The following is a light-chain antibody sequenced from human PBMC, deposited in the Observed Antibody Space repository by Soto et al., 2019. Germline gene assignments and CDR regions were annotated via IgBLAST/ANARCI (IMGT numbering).Light chain of an antibody. CDR3: AAWDDSLSGPVV. CDR2: RNN. V-gene: IGLV1-47*01. J-gene: IGLJ2*01. CDR1: SSNIGSNY. Sequence: QSVLTQPPSASGTPGQRDTISCSGSSSNIGSNYVYWYQQLPGTAPKLLIYRNNQRPSGVPDRFSGSKSGTSVSLAISGLRSEDEADYYCAAWDDSLSGPVVFGGGTKLSVL.